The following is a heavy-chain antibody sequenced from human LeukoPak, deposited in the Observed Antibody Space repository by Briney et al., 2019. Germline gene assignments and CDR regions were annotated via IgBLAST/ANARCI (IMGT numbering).Heavy chain of an antibody. CDR2: IYYSGST. CDR1: GGSISSYY. Sequence: PSETLSLTCTVSGGSISSYYWGWIRQPPGKGLEWIGSIYYSGSTYYNPSLKSRVTISVDTSKNQFSLKLSSVTAADTAVYYCASNYITMIVVVITSSVFQHWGQGTLVTVSS. D-gene: IGHD3-22*01. V-gene: IGHV4-39*07. CDR3: ASNYITMIVVVITSSVFQH. J-gene: IGHJ1*01.